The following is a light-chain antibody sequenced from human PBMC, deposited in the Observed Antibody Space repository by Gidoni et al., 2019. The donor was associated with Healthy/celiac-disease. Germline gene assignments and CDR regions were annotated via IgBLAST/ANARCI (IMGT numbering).Light chain of an antibody. J-gene: IGKJ1*01. CDR1: QSVSYSY. V-gene: IGKV3-20*01. Sequence: EIVLTQSPGTLSLSPGERATLSCRASQSVSYSYLAWYQQKPGQAPRLLIHGASSRATGIPDRFSGGGSGTDFTLTISRLEPEDFAVYYCHQYATSVWTFGQGTKVEIK. CDR2: GAS. CDR3: HQYATSVWT.